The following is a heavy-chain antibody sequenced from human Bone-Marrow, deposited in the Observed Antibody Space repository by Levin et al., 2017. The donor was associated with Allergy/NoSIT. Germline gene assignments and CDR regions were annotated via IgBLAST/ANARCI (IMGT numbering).Heavy chain of an antibody. Sequence: GGSLRLSCAASGFTFSDYYMSWIRQAPGKGLEWVSYISSSGSTIYYADSVKGRFTISRDNAKNSLYLQMNSLRAEDTAVYYCAREKEAAAAPSGWFDPWGQGTLVTVSS. J-gene: IGHJ5*02. CDR3: AREKEAAAAPSGWFDP. CDR2: ISSSGSTI. V-gene: IGHV3-11*01. D-gene: IGHD6-13*01. CDR1: GFTFSDYY.